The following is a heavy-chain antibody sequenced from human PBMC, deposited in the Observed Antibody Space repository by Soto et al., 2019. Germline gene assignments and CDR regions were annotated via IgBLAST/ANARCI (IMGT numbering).Heavy chain of an antibody. Sequence: AASRRVSCKASAYTSSSYPMHWVLQSPGQGLEWMGWINACNGDTKYSQKFQGRVTITRDTSAITAYMELSNLRSEDTAVYYCVRDWTHYDSSGPGDYWGQGTLVTVSS. CDR2: INACNGDT. V-gene: IGHV1-3*01. D-gene: IGHD3-22*01. J-gene: IGHJ4*02. CDR1: AYTSSSYP. CDR3: VRDWTHYDSSGPGDY.